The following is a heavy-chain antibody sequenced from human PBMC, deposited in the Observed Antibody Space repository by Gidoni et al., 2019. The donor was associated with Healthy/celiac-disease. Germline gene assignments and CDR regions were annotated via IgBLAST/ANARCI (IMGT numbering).Heavy chain of an antibody. CDR1: GGSISSGGYY. CDR3: ARGHIVVVPAAIHFDY. J-gene: IGHJ4*02. CDR2: IYYSGST. V-gene: IGHV4-31*03. D-gene: IGHD2-2*01. Sequence: QVQLQESGPGLVKPSQTLSLTCTVSGGSISSGGYYWSWIRQHPGKGLEWIGYIYYSGSTYYNPSLKSRVTISVDTSKNQFSLKLSSVTAADTAVYYCARGHIVVVPAAIHFDYWGQRTLVTVSS.